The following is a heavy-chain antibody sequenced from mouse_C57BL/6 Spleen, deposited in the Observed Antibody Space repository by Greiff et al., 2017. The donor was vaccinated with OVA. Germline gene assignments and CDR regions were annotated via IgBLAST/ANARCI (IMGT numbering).Heavy chain of an antibody. Sequence: EVKLMESGGGLVQPGGSLKLSCAASGFTFSDYYMYWVRQTPEKRLEWVAYISNGGGSTYYPDTVKGRFTNSRDNAKKTLDLQMSRLKSEDTAMYYCERGGTTVVAGDWYFDVWGTGTTVTVSS. CDR3: ERGGTTVVAGDWYFDV. D-gene: IGHD1-1*01. CDR2: ISNGGGST. CDR1: GFTFSDYY. V-gene: IGHV5-12*01. J-gene: IGHJ1*03.